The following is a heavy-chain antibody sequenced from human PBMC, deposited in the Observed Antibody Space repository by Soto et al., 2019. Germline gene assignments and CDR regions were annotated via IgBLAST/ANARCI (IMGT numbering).Heavy chain of an antibody. CDR3: AKEALATGTTYSF. J-gene: IGHJ4*02. Sequence: QVQLVQSGAEVKKPGSSVKVSCKASGGIFNTYTFTWVRQAPGQGLEWLGSIMPIFNAPKYAQRFQDRLTITADEPTSTVYMELNGLRSEDTAVFFCAKEALATGTTYSFRGQGTLVTVSS. V-gene: IGHV1-69*18. D-gene: IGHD1-1*01. CDR1: GGIFNTYT. CDR2: IMPIFNAP.